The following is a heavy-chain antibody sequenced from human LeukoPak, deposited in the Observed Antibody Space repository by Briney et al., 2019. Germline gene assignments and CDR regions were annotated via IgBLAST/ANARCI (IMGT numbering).Heavy chain of an antibody. V-gene: IGHV3-23*01. CDR2: ISGSGRST. D-gene: IGHD3-10*01. CDR3: AKDLSHYYYGSGSFLN. J-gene: IGHJ3*01. Sequence: GGSLRLSCAASGFTFSSYAMSWVRQAPGKGLEWVSAISGSGRSTYYADSVKGRFTISRDNSKNTLYLQMNSLRAEDTAVYYCAKDLSHYYYGSGSFLNWGQGTMVTVSS. CDR1: GFTFSSYA.